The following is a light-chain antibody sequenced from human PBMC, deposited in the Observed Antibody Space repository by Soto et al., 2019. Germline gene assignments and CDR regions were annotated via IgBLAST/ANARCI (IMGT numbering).Light chain of an antibody. CDR3: QHYDNLPA. Sequence: DIQMTQSPSSLSASVGDRVTITCQASQDISNYLNWYQQKPGKAPKLLIYDASNLETGVPSRCSGSGSGTDFTFTISSLQPEDIATYYCQHYDNLPAFGGGTKVEIK. CDR2: DAS. J-gene: IGKJ4*01. CDR1: QDISNY. V-gene: IGKV1-33*01.